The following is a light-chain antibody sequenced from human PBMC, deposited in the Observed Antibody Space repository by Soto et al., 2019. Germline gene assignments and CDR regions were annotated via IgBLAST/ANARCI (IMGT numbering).Light chain of an antibody. Sequence: IVLTQSPATLSVSPVERATLFCRASQRVSGNLAWYQQKPGQAPRLLMYGASIRATCFPDRFSGSGSGTDFTLTISRLEPEDFAVYYCQQYGSSLTFGGGTRWIS. CDR1: QRVSGN. V-gene: IGKV3-20*01. J-gene: IGKJ4*01. CDR2: GAS. CDR3: QQYGSSLT.